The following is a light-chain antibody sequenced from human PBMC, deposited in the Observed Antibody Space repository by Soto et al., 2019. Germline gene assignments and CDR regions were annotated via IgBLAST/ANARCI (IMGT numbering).Light chain of an antibody. V-gene: IGKV3-20*01. CDR2: GAS. CDR3: QQYGSTPMYT. CDR1: QSVSSSY. Sequence: EIVLTQSPGTLSLSPGERVTLSCRASQSVSSSYFAWYQQQPGQAPMLLIYGASSRATGIPDRFSGSGSGTDFSLTISRLEPEDFSVYYCQQYGSTPMYTFGEGTKLEIK. J-gene: IGKJ2*01.